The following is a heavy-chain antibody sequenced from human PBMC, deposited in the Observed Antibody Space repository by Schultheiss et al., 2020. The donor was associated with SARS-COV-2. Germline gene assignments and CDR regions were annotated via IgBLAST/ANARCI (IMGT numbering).Heavy chain of an antibody. Sequence: GSLRLSCAVYGGSFSGYYWSWIRQPPGKGLEWIGEINHSGRTNYNPSLKSRVSISIDTSKNQFSLKLNSVTPADTAVYYCARRYCSGTSCYTARWYYYMDVWGKGTTVTVSS. CDR1: GGSFSGYY. CDR3: ARRYCSGTSCYTARWYYYMDV. D-gene: IGHD2-2*02. V-gene: IGHV4-34*01. CDR2: INHSGRT. J-gene: IGHJ6*03.